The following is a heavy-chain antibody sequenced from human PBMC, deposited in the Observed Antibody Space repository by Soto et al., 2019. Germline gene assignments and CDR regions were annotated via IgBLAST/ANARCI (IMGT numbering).Heavy chain of an antibody. Sequence: GGSLRLSCAASGFTFDDYAMHWVRQAPGKGLEWVSGISWDSGSIGYADSVKGRFTISRDNAKNSLYLQMNSLRPEDTALYYCAKDVSSSSTYYFDYWGQGTLVTVSS. CDR1: GFTFDDYA. V-gene: IGHV3-9*01. J-gene: IGHJ4*02. CDR3: AKDVSSSSTYYFDY. D-gene: IGHD6-6*01. CDR2: ISWDSGSI.